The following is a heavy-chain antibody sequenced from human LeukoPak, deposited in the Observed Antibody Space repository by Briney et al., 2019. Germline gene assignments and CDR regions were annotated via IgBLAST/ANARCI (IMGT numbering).Heavy chain of an antibody. D-gene: IGHD1-14*01. V-gene: IGHV4-59*08. Sequence: SETLSLTCTVSGGSISSYYWSWIRQPPGKGLEWIGYIYYSGSTNYNPSLKSQVTISVDTSKNQFSLKLSSVTAADTAVYYCARARRETVDYWGQGTLVTVSS. CDR3: ARARRETVDY. CDR1: GGSISSYY. CDR2: IYYSGST. J-gene: IGHJ4*02.